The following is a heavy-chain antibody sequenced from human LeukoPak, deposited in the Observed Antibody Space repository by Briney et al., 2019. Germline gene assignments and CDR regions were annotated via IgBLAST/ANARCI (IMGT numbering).Heavy chain of an antibody. D-gene: IGHD1-26*01. CDR2: IIPIFGTA. J-gene: IGHJ4*02. Sequence: GASVKVSCKASGGTFSSYAISWVRQAPGQGLEWMGGIIPIFGTANYAQKFQGRVTITADESTSTAYMELSSLRSEDTAVYYCARDEWELPKYYFDYRGQGTLVTVSS. CDR1: GGTFSSYA. CDR3: ARDEWELPKYYFDY. V-gene: IGHV1-69*13.